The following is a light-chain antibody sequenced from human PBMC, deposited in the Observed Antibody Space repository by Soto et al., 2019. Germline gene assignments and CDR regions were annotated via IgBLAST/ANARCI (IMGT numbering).Light chain of an antibody. CDR1: QTISSNY. CDR2: GAS. J-gene: IGKJ3*01. Sequence: EIVLTQSPGTLSLSAGERATLSCRASQTISSNYLAWYQQKPGQAPRLLIFGASYRATGIPDRFSGSGSGTDSPLTISRLEPEDFAVYYCQQYCRSPPEFTFGPGTKVDIK. CDR3: QQYCRSPPEFT. V-gene: IGKV3-20*01.